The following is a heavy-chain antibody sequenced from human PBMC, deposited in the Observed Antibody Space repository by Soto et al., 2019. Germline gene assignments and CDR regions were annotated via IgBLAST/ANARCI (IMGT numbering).Heavy chain of an antibody. J-gene: IGHJ4*02. D-gene: IGHD1-20*01. Sequence: EVQLLESGGGLVQGGESLRLSCRASGFTFSNDPMSWVRQVPGKGLEWVSSISDSGGSTYYADPVRGRFTISRDNSKNTLYLQINLLRAEDTAVYYCAKNNLIVAATKDYWGQGTLVTVSS. CDR2: ISDSGGST. CDR1: GFTFSNDP. CDR3: AKNNLIVAATKDY. V-gene: IGHV3-23*01.